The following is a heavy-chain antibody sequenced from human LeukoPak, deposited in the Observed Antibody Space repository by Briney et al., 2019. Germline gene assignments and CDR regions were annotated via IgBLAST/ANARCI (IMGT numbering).Heavy chain of an antibody. V-gene: IGHV1-18*01. CDR1: GYTFTSYG. Sequence: ASVKVSCKASGYTFTSYGISWVRQAPGQGLEWMGWISAYNGNTNYAQKLQGRVTMTTDTSTSTAYMELRSLRSDDTAVYYCARDFPSYNWKDYYYYDSSGYSPFDYWGQGTLVTVSS. D-gene: IGHD3-22*01. CDR3: ARDFPSYNWKDYYYYDSSGYSPFDY. CDR2: ISAYNGNT. J-gene: IGHJ4*02.